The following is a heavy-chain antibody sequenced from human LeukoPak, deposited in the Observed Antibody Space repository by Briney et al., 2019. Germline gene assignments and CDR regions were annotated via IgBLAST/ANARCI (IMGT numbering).Heavy chain of an antibody. Sequence: GASVKVSCKASGGTFSSYAISWVRQAPGQGLEWMGGIIPIFGTANYAQKFQGRVTITADESTSTAYMELSSLRSEDTAVYYCAREHRNYNYYYYMDVWGKGTTVTVSS. V-gene: IGHV1-69*13. CDR1: GGTFSSYA. CDR3: AREHRNYNYYYYMDV. J-gene: IGHJ6*03. CDR2: IIPIFGTA. D-gene: IGHD3-16*02.